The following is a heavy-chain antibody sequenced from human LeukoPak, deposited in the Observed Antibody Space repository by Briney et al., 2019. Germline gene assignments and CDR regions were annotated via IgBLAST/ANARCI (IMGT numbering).Heavy chain of an antibody. D-gene: IGHD1-26*01. J-gene: IGHJ4*02. V-gene: IGHV1-3*01. CDR3: ARSSGSDY. Sequence: KFQGRVTITRDTSASTAYMELSSLRSEDTAVYYCARSSGSDYWGQGTLVTVSS.